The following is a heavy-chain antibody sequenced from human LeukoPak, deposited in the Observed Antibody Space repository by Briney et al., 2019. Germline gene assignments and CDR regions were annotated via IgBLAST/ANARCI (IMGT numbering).Heavy chain of an antibody. Sequence: GGSLRLSCAASGFTFSIYAMNWVRQAPGKGLEWVSAFSGSGGSTYYADSVKGRFTISRDNSKSPLYLQMNSLRAEDTAVYYCAKGIYYYYYMDVWGKGTTVTVSS. V-gene: IGHV3-23*01. CDR1: GFTFSIYA. CDR3: AKGIYYYYYMDV. D-gene: IGHD3-10*01. J-gene: IGHJ6*03. CDR2: FSGSGGST.